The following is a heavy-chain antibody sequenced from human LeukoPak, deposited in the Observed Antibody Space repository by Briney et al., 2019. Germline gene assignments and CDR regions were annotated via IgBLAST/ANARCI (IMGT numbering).Heavy chain of an antibody. CDR1: GFTFSSYW. CDR2: IKQDGSEK. Sequence: GGSLRLSCAASGFTFSSYWMSWVRQAPGKGLEWVANIKQDGSEKYYVDSVKGRFTISRDNAKNSLYLQMNSLRAEDTAVYYCASDIVVVPAATSGGVWGQGTMVTVSS. J-gene: IGHJ3*01. D-gene: IGHD2-2*01. CDR3: ASDIVVVPAATSGGV. V-gene: IGHV3-7*01.